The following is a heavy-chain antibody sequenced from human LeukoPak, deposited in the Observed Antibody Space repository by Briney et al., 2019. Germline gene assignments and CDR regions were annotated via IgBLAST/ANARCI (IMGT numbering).Heavy chain of an antibody. V-gene: IGHV1-18*01. Sequence: AAVTDSCMASGYTFTSYGISWVRQAPGQGLEWMGWISAYNGNTNYAQKLQGRVTMTTDTSTSTAYMELRSLRSDDTAVYYCARVERWLQSPDYWGQGTLVTVSS. D-gene: IGHD5-24*01. CDR1: GYTFTSYG. J-gene: IGHJ4*02. CDR3: ARVERWLQSPDY. CDR2: ISAYNGNT.